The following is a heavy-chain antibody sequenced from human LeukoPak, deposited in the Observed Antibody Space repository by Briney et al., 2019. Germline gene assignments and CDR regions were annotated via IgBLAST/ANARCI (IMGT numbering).Heavy chain of an antibody. Sequence: PTETQSLTCTVSGGSISTYYWSWIRRPPGKGLEWIAYIHASGPTNYNPSIKSRITISVATSKNQFSLKLSSMTAAYTAVYYCARHDAGIEARPFDNWGQGTLVTVSS. CDR2: IHASGPT. V-gene: IGHV4-4*09. CDR3: ARHDAGIEARPFDN. CDR1: GGSISTYY. D-gene: IGHD6-6*01. J-gene: IGHJ4*02.